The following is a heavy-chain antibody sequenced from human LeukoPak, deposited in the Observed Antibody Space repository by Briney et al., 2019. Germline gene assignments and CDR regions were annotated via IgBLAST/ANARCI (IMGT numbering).Heavy chain of an antibody. Sequence: GGSLRLSCAASGFTVSSNYMSWVRQAPGKGLEWVSVIYSGGSTYYADSVKGRFTISRDNAKNSMDLQMNSLRAEDTAVYYCARGRNNFRYWGQGTLVTVSS. CDR3: ARGRNNFRY. CDR1: GFTVSSNY. CDR2: IYSGGST. V-gene: IGHV3-53*01. J-gene: IGHJ4*02. D-gene: IGHD1-20*01.